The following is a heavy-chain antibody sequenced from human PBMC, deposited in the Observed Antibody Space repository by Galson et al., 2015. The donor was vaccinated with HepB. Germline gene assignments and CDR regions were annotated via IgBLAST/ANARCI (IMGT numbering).Heavy chain of an antibody. Sequence: SLRLSCAASGFTFSSYAMHWVRQAPGKGLEWVAVISYDGSNKYYADSVKGRFTISRDNSKNTLYLQMNSLRAEDTAVYYCARDSPRPSYCGGDCYSGHDYWGQGTLVTVSS. J-gene: IGHJ4*02. CDR1: GFTFSSYA. CDR2: ISYDGSNK. CDR3: ARDSPRPSYCGGDCYSGHDY. V-gene: IGHV3-30-3*01. D-gene: IGHD2-21*02.